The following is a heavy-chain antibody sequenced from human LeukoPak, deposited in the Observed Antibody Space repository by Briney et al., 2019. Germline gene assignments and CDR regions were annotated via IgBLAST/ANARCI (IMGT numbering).Heavy chain of an antibody. V-gene: IGHV3-7*01. J-gene: IGHJ4*02. Sequence: GGSLRLSCAASTFTFSHYWMYWIRQAPGKGLEWVANIKQDGSDKYYVDSVKGRFTISRDNAKNSRYLQMNSLRVEDTAVYYCATYSGSSGSFFEYWGQGTLVTVAS. CDR1: TFTFSHYW. D-gene: IGHD1-26*01. CDR3: ATYSGSSGSFFEY. CDR2: IKQDGSDK.